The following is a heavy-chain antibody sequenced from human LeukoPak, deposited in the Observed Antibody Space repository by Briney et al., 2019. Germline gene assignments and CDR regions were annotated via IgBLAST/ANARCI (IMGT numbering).Heavy chain of an antibody. CDR1: GFTFTDHY. Sequence: ASMKVSCKSSGFTFTDHYIHWVRQGPGQGLEWMGYIGPHSTFTSSPQEFQGRITMTRDASMSTAYMELTRLTSDDTAVYYCVREGEGPLSKDFDYWGQGTLVTVSS. D-gene: IGHD2/OR15-2a*01. J-gene: IGHJ4*02. CDR2: IGPHSTFT. V-gene: IGHV1-2*02. CDR3: VREGEGPLSKDFDY.